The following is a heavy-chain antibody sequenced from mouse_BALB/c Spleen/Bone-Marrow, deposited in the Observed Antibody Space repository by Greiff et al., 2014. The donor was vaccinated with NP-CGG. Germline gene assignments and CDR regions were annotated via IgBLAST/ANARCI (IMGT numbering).Heavy chain of an antibody. V-gene: IGHV7-3*02. J-gene: IGHJ1*01. CDR3: ARDRTTATLYWYFDV. CDR2: IRNKANGYTT. Sequence: EVKLVESGGGLVQPGGSLRLSCATSGFTFTDYYMSWVRQPPGKALEWLGFIRNKANGYTTEYSASVKGRFTISRDNSQSILYLQMNTLRAEDSATYYCARDRTTATLYWYFDVWGQGPRSPSPQ. D-gene: IGHD1-2*01. CDR1: GFTFTDYY.